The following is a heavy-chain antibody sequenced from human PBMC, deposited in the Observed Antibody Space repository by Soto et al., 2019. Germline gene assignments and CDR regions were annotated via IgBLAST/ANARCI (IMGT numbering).Heavy chain of an antibody. CDR1: GNSFNNW. CDR3: ASYRFDNIGYQADY. Sequence: GESLKISCKGLGNSFNNWIGWVRQMPGKGLEWVGIIYPGDSDTRYSPSFQGQVTISADKSISTAYLQWSSLKPSDSAMYYFASYRFDNIGYQADYWGRGTLVTGSS. D-gene: IGHD3-22*01. V-gene: IGHV5-51*01. CDR2: IYPGDSDT. J-gene: IGHJ4*02.